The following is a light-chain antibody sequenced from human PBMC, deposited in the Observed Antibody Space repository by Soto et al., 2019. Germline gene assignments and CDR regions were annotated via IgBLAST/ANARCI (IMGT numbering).Light chain of an antibody. V-gene: IGKV1-5*01. J-gene: IGKJ1*01. CDR3: QQYETFSGT. CDR1: QSVSGW. CDR2: DDS. Sequence: DIQMTQSPSTLSASVGDTVTVTCRASQSVSGWLAWYQQKPGEAPKPLIYDDSALPRGGPSRFSGSGSGTKFTHTIASLQPDDFATYYCQQYETFSGTFGPGTKVDIK.